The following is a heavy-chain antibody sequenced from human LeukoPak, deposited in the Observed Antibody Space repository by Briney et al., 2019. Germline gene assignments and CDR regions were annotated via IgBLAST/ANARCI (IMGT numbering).Heavy chain of an antibody. CDR2: IKQDGSEK. V-gene: IGHV3-7*01. CDR1: GITFSSYW. J-gene: IGHJ4*02. Sequence: GGSLRLSCAASGITFSSYWMNWVRQAPGKGLEWVANIKQDGSEKYYVDPAKGRFTISRDNAKNSLYLQMNSLRAEDTAVYYCATSRTFDYWGQGTLVTVSS. CDR3: ATSRTFDY. D-gene: IGHD1-7*01.